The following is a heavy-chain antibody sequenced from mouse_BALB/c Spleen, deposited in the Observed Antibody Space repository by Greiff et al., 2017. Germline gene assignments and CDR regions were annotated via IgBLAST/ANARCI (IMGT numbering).Heavy chain of an antibody. CDR1: GDSITSGY. V-gene: IGHV3-8*02. Sequence: EVKLLESGPSLVKPSQTLSLTCSVTGDSITSGYWNWIRKFPGNKLEYMGYISYSGSTYYNPSLKSRISITRDTSKNQYYLQLNSVTTEDTATYYCAREGRAVAWYFDVWGAGTTVTVSS. CDR3: AREGRAVAWYFDV. CDR2: ISYSGST. D-gene: IGHD1-1*01. J-gene: IGHJ1*01.